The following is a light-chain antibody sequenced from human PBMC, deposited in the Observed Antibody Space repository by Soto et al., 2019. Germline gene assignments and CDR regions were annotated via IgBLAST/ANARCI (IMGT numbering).Light chain of an antibody. J-gene: IGLJ3*02. CDR1: ASNVGSNT. CDR3: QSYDNSLSGSRV. CDR2: GTN. V-gene: IGLV1-40*01. Sequence: QSVLTQPPSVSGTPGQRVVLSCSGSASNVGSNTVNWYQHLPGTAPKAVIYGTNNRPSGVPDRFSGSKSGMSASLAITGLQAADEANYYCQSYDNSLSGSRVFGGGTKLTVL.